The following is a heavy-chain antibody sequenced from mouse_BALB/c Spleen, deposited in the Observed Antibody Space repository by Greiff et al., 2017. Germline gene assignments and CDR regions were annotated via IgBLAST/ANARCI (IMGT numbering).Heavy chain of an antibody. J-gene: IGHJ4*01. CDR3: ARLRHYYGSSLYYAMDY. CDR2: ISYSGST. CDR1: GDSITSGY. V-gene: IGHV3-8*02. Sequence: VQLQQSGPSLVKPSQTLSLTCSVTGDSITSGYWNWIRKFPGNKLEYMGYISYSGSTYYNPSLKSRISITRDTSKNQYYLQLNSVTTEDTATYYCARLRHYYGSSLYYAMDYWGQGTAVTVSS. D-gene: IGHD1-1*01.